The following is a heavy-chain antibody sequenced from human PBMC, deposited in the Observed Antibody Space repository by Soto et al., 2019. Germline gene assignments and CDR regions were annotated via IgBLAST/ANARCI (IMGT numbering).Heavy chain of an antibody. CDR3: ASTRGYSYGCDY. CDR1: GYTFTSYG. V-gene: IGHV1-18*01. J-gene: IGHJ4*02. D-gene: IGHD5-18*01. Sequence: ASVKVSCKASGYTFTSYGISWVRQAPGQGLEWMGWISAYKGKTNYAQKLQGRVTMTTETSTSTAYMELRSLRSDDTAVYYCASTRGYSYGCDYWGKGTLVTVSS. CDR2: ISAYKGKT.